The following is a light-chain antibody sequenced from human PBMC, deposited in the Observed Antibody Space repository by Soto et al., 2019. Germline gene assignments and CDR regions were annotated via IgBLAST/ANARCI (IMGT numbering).Light chain of an antibody. CDR3: SSYTSSSTFYV. CDR1: SSDVGDYNY. CDR2: EVS. J-gene: IGLJ1*01. Sequence: QSALTQPASVSASPGQSITISCTGTSSDVGDYNYVSWYQQHPGKAPELMIYEVSNRPSGVSNRFSGSKSGNTASLTISGLQAEDEADYYCSSYTSSSTFYVFGTGTKVTVL. V-gene: IGLV2-14*01.